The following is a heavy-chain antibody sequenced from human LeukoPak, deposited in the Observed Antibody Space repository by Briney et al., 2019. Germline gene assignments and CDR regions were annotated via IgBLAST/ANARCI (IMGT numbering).Heavy chain of an antibody. CDR1: GFTFSSYE. Sequence: GGSLRLSCAASGFTFSSYEMNWVRQAPGKGLEWVSYISSSGSTIYYADSVKGRFTISRDNAKNSLYLQMNSLRAEDTALYYCARSPGLVGATPAYYYYYMDVWGKGTTVTVSS. CDR3: ARSPGLVGATPAYYYYYMDV. V-gene: IGHV3-48*03. D-gene: IGHD1-26*01. J-gene: IGHJ6*03. CDR2: ISSSGSTI.